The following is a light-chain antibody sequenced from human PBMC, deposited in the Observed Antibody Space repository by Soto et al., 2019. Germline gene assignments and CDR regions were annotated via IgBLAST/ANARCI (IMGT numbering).Light chain of an antibody. Sequence: EIVLTQSPGTLSLSPGETATLSCRASQSVSSNNLAWYHQKPGQTPRLLIYGASSRDTGIPDRFSGSGSGTDFTLTISRLEPEDFAVYYCQQDDNSITFGHGTRLEIE. J-gene: IGKJ5*01. V-gene: IGKV3-20*01. CDR1: QSVSSNN. CDR2: GAS. CDR3: QQDDNSIT.